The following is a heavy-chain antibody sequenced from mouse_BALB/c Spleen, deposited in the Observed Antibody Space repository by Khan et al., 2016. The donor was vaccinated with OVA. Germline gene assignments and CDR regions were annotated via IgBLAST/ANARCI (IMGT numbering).Heavy chain of an antibody. CDR3: ARSMPHYDGSRYFDY. CDR2: INTYTGEP. Sequence: QIQLVQSGPEVKKPGETIKISCKASGYTFTNNGVNWVKQAPGKGLKWMGWINTYTGEPTYADDFKGRFAFSLVISVSTAYLQFNNLKNEDTAKYFCARSMPHYDGSRYFDYWGQGTTLTVSS. D-gene: IGHD1-1*01. J-gene: IGHJ2*01. V-gene: IGHV9-3-1*01. CDR1: GYTFTNNG.